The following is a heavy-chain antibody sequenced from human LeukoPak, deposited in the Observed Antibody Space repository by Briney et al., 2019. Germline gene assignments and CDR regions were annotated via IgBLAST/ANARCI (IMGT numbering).Heavy chain of an antibody. CDR3: AKGLSALTRIAVADD. CDR2: ISWKSDSI. V-gene: IGHV3-9*01. D-gene: IGHD6-19*01. J-gene: IGHJ4*02. CDR1: GFRFDDYA. Sequence: GRSLRLSCAASGFRFDDYAMHWVRQAPGKGLEWVSGISWKSDSIAYAGSVKGRFTISRDNAKNSLFLQMNSLSIEDTAFYYCAKGLSALTRIAVADDWGQGTLVTVSS.